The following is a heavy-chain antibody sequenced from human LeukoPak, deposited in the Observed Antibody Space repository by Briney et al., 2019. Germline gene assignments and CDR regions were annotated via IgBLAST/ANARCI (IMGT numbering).Heavy chain of an antibody. CDR1: GASVISGSYY. D-gene: IGHD2-2*01. V-gene: IGHV4-61*01. J-gene: IGHJ3*02. CDR2: IYYSGST. CDR3: ARYCCSTSCSDNAFDI. Sequence: SETLSLTCTVSGASVISGSYYWSWIRPPPGRGLEYIGYIYYSGSTNYNPSLKSRDTISADKSKNKFSLKLSSVTAADTALYYCARYCCSTSCSDNAFDIWGQGTMVTVSS.